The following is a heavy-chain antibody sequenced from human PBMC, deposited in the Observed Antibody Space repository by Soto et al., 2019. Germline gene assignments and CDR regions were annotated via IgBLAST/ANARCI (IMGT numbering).Heavy chain of an antibody. CDR3: ARDLGVIAAAGTGLEY. Sequence: QVQLVQFGAEVKKPGASVKVSCKASAYTFTSYGISWVRQAPGQGLEWMGWISTYNGNTYYSQNLQGRVTMTIDTSTYTAYMELKSLTSDDTAVYYCARDLGVIAAAGTGLEYWGQGTLVTVSS. CDR2: ISTYNGNT. D-gene: IGHD6-13*01. CDR1: AYTFTSYG. J-gene: IGHJ4*02. V-gene: IGHV1-18*01.